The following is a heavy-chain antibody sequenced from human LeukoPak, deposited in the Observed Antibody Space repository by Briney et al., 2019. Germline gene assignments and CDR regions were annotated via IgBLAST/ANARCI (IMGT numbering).Heavy chain of an antibody. CDR2: INIGGTNT. CDR1: GFTFNDYY. J-gene: IGHJ4*02. V-gene: IGHV3-11*06. CDR3: ARGDVDIVVVPAALDY. D-gene: IGHD2-2*03. Sequence: GGSLRLPCAASGFTFNDYYMSWIRQAPGKGLEWLSYINIGGTNTHYADSVKGRFTISRDNAKNSLYLQMNSLRAEDTAVYYCARGDVDIVVVPAALDYWGQGTLVTVSS.